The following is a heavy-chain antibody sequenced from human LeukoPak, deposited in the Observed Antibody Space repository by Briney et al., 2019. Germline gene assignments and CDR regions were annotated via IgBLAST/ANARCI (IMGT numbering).Heavy chain of an antibody. CDR2: IYYSGST. Sequence: GSLRLSCAASGFTFSSNYMRWVRQAPGQGLEWIGSIYYSGSTSYNPSLMRRVTISVETSKNQFSLKLSSVAAADTAVYYCAKRPGRLWFGELQAQGWFDPWGQGTLVTVSS. D-gene: IGHD3-10*01. J-gene: IGHJ5*02. V-gene: IGHV4-39*07. CDR1: GFTFSSNY. CDR3: AKRPGRLWFGELQAQGWFDP.